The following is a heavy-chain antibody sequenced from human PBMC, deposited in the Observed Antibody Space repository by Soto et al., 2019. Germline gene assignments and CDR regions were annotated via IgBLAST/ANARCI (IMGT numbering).Heavy chain of an antibody. D-gene: IGHD3-22*01. CDR2: IYYSGST. CDR3: ARDYYDSSGYYSGGAFDI. J-gene: IGHJ3*02. CDR1: GGSISSYY. V-gene: IGHV4-59*01. Sequence: TSETLSLTCPVSGGSISSYYWSWIRQPPGKGLEWIGYIYYSGSTNYNPSLKSRVTISVDTSKNQFSLKLSSVTAADTAVYYCARDYYDSSGYYSGGAFDIWGQGTMVTVSS.